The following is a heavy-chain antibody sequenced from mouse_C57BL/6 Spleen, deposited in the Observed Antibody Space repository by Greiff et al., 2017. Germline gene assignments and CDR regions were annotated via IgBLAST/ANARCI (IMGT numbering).Heavy chain of an antibody. Sequence: VQLQQSGPELVKPGASVKISCKASGYTFTDYYMNWVKQSHGKSLEWIGDINPNNGGTSYNQKFKGKATLTVDKSSSTAYMELRSLTSEDSAVYYCAREAWAGFAYWGQGTLVTVSA. J-gene: IGHJ3*01. V-gene: IGHV1-26*01. D-gene: IGHD4-1*01. CDR1: GYTFTDYY. CDR3: AREAWAGFAY. CDR2: INPNNGGT.